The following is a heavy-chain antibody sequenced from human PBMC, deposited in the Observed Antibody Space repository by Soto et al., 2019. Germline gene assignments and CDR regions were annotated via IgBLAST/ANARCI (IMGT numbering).Heavy chain of an antibody. Sequence: SETLSLTCTLSGGSVRAPDWWNWVRQSPDKGLEWIAEVHISGHSNYNPSLRSRVSVSIDSSKNQFYLNLNSVTAADTAIYYCARVRQGCSANNCYFDTWGQGTQVTVSS. CDR2: VHISGHS. CDR3: ARVRQGCSANNCYFDT. D-gene: IGHD1-1*01. V-gene: IGHV4-4*02. J-gene: IGHJ5*01. CDR1: GGSVRAPDW.